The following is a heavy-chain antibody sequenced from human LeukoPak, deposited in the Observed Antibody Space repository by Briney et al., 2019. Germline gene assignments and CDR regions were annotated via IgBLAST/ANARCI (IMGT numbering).Heavy chain of an antibody. J-gene: IGHJ3*02. Sequence: ASVKVSCKAAGSTFTDYYMHWLRQAPGQGLEWMGWINPNSGGTNFAQKVHCRVTITSDTSISTPYIELNRLISDDTPGDYCARARPWDYSDSSGYHSGAFDIWGQGAMVTVSS. CDR2: INPNSGGT. CDR3: ARARPWDYSDSSGYHSGAFDI. D-gene: IGHD3-22*01. CDR1: GSTFTDYY. V-gene: IGHV1-2*02.